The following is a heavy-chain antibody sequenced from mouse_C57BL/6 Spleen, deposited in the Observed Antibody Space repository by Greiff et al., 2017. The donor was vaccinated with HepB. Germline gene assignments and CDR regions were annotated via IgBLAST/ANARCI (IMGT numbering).Heavy chain of an antibody. J-gene: IGHJ3*01. CDR3: AREGPIPGRWFAY. CDR1: GYSITSGYD. V-gene: IGHV3-1*01. D-gene: IGHD3-3*01. Sequence: EVMLVESGPGMVKPSQSLSLTCTVTGYSITSGYDWHVIRHFPGNKLEWMGYISYSGSTNYNPSLKSRISITHDTSKTHFFLKLNTMTTEDTATYYCAREGPIPGRWFAYWGQGTLVTVSA. CDR2: ISYSGST.